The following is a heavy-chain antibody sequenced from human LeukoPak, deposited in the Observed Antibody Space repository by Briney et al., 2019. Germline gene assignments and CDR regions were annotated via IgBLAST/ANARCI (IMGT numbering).Heavy chain of an antibody. CDR3: TTAGYSYGYSYFQH. V-gene: IGHV3-15*01. J-gene: IGHJ1*01. Sequence: GGSLRLSCAASGFTFSSHWMSWVRQAPGKGLEWVGRIKSKTDGGTTDYAAPVKGRFTISRDDSKNTLYLQMNSLKTEDTAVYYCTTAGYSYGYSYFQHWGQGTLVTVSS. CDR1: GFTFSSHW. CDR2: IKSKTDGGTT. D-gene: IGHD5-18*01.